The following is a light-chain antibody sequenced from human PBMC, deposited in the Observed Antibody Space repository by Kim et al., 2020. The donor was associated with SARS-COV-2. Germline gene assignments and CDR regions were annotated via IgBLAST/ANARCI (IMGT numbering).Light chain of an antibody. CDR1: QSVSRSY. V-gene: IGKV3-20*01. J-gene: IGKJ1*01. Sequence: SPGERATHSCRASQSVSRSYLAWYQQKPGQAPRLLIHGASNRATGIPDRFSGSESGTDFTLTISGLDPEDFAVYYCQQYAHSPLTFGQGTKVDIK. CDR2: GAS. CDR3: QQYAHSPLT.